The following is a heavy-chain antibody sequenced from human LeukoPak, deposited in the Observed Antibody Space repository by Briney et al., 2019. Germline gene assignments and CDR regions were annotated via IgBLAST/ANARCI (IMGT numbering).Heavy chain of an antibody. V-gene: IGHV3-66*01. D-gene: IGHD1-26*01. J-gene: IGHJ4*02. CDR3: AREIGGSYGY. CDR2: IYSGGNT. Sequence: QAGGSLRLSCEASGFTVSSNYMSWVRQAPGKGLEWVSVIYSGGNTYYADSVKGRFTISRDNAKNSLYLQMNSLRDEDTAVYYCAREIGGSYGYWGQGTLVTVSS. CDR1: GFTVSSNY.